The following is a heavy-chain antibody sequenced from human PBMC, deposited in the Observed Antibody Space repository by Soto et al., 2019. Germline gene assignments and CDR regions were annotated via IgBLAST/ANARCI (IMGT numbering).Heavy chain of an antibody. D-gene: IGHD4-17*01. Sequence: ASVNVSCKESGYTFTSYGISCVRQAPGQGPESMGWISADNGNTNYAQKLQGRVTMTTDTSTSTAYMALRSLRPDDTAVYSCARQLDYGDYVRLDYWGEGTLVTVS. CDR3: ARQLDYGDYVRLDY. CDR2: ISADNGNT. V-gene: IGHV1-18*04. CDR1: GYTFTSYG. J-gene: IGHJ4*02.